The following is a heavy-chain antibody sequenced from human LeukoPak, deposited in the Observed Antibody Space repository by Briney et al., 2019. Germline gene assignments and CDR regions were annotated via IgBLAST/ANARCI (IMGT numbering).Heavy chain of an antibody. Sequence: GGSLRLSCAASGFTFSSYSMNWVRQAPGKGLEWVSSISSSSSYIYYADSVKGRFTISRDNAKNSLYLQMNSLRAEDTAVYYCARIPWVSYYGSGSNHFDYWGQGTLVTVSS. V-gene: IGHV3-21*01. CDR1: GFTFSSYS. CDR3: ARIPWVSYYGSGSNHFDY. CDR2: ISSSSSYI. J-gene: IGHJ4*02. D-gene: IGHD3-10*01.